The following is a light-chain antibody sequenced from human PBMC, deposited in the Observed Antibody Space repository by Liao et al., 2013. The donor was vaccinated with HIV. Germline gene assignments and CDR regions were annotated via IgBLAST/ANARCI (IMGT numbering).Light chain of an antibody. CDR2: QDS. J-gene: IGLJ2*01. V-gene: IGLV3-1*01. CDR1: KLGDKY. CDR3: QAWDSNTVV. Sequence: SYDLTQPPSVSVSPGQTASITCSGDKLGDKYACWYQQKPGQSPVLVIYQDSKRPSGIPERFSGSNSGNKASLTISGTQALDEADYYCQAWDSNTVVFGGGTKLTV.